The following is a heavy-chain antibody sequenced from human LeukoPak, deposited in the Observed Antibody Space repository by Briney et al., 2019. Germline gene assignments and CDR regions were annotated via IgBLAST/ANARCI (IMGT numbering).Heavy chain of an antibody. CDR3: ARRGSMGGSFVGAFDI. Sequence: SETLSLTCTVSGDSFSRNTYSWGWIRQPPGKGLEWIGSNYYTGRTFYNPSLKSRVTISVDTSKNQFSLKLSSVTAADTAVYYCARRGSMGGSFVGAFDIWGQGTMVTVSS. CDR2: NYYTGRT. V-gene: IGHV4-39*01. D-gene: IGHD1-26*01. CDR1: GDSFSRNTYS. J-gene: IGHJ3*02.